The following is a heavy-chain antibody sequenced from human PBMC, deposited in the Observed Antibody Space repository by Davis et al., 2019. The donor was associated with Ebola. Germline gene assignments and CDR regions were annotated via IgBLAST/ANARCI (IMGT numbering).Heavy chain of an antibody. CDR1: GFTFSSYG. CDR2: IRYDGSNK. V-gene: IGHV3-30*02. Sequence: GESLKISCAASGFTFSSYGMHWVRQAPGKGLEWVAFIRYDGSNKYYADSVKGRFTISRDNSKNTLYLQMNSLRAEDTAVYYCAKVNWGSGKQFDYWGQGTLVTVSS. CDR3: AKVNWGSGKQFDY. J-gene: IGHJ4*02. D-gene: IGHD7-27*01.